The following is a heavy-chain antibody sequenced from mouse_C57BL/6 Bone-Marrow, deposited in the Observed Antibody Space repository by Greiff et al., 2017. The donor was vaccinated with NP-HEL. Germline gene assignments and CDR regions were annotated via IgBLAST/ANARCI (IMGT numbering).Heavy chain of an antibody. CDR1: GYTFTDYE. V-gene: IGHV1-15*01. Sequence: QVQLKESGAELVRPGASVTLSCKASGYTFTDYEMHWVKQTPVHGLEWIGAIDPETGGTAYNQKFKGKAILTADKSSSTAYMELRSLTSEDSAVYYCTIEEIYYYGSRRWYVDVWGTGTTVTVSS. CDR2: IDPETGGT. D-gene: IGHD1-1*01. J-gene: IGHJ1*03. CDR3: TIEEIYYYGSRRWYVDV.